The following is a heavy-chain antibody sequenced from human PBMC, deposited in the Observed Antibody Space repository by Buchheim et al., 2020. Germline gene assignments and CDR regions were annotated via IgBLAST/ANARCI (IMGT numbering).Heavy chain of an antibody. V-gene: IGHV3-30*04. CDR2: ISYDGSNK. CDR3: AREGDSSGWYLTTEVDY. CDR1: GFTFSSYA. Sequence: QVQLVESGGGVVQPGRSLRLSCAASGFTFSSYAMHWVRQAPGKGLEWVAVISYDGSNKYYADSVKGRFTISRDNSKNTLYLQMNSLRAEDTAVYYCAREGDSSGWYLTTEVDYWGQRTL. J-gene: IGHJ4*02. D-gene: IGHD6-19*01.